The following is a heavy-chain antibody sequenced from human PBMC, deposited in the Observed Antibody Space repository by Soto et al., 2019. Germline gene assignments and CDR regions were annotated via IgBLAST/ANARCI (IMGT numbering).Heavy chain of an antibody. V-gene: IGHV3-21*04. D-gene: IGHD2-2*02. CDR2: ISSIISYI. Sequence: PSGSLTISFAASGVTVSSYSMNWVRQAPGKGLEWVSSISSIISYIYYADSVKGRFTVSGDNAKNTLYQQMNSLRDEDTAVYYCAKDLYCSSTSWYTPKSRNYYYYYGMDVWGQGTTVTVSS. CDR1: GVTVSSYS. CDR3: AKDLYCSSTSWYTPKSRNYYYYYGMDV. J-gene: IGHJ6*02.